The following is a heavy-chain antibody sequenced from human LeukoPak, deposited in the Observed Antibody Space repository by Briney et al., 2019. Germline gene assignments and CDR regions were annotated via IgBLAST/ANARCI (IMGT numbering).Heavy chain of an antibody. J-gene: IGHJ4*02. V-gene: IGHV3-53*01. CDR3: ASLEIVGGRHYFDY. D-gene: IGHD3-16*01. Sequence: PGGSLRLSCAASGFTVSSNYMSWVRQAPGKGLEWVSVIYSGGSTYYADSVKGRFTIPRDNTKNTLYLQMNSLRAADTAVNYCASLEIVGGRHYFDYWGQGTLVTVSS. CDR2: IYSGGST. CDR1: GFTVSSNY.